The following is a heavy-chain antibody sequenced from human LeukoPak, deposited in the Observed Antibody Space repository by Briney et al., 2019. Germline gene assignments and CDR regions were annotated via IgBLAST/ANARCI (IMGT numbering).Heavy chain of an antibody. Sequence: QPGGSLRLSCEGSGFTFSNCWMGWVRQAPGKGLQWVANIKTDGSEKYYVDSVKGRFTISRDYSQNTLLLQMNSLRAEDTALYYCARGKTSDDIIEDAFDIWGQGTMVAVSS. CDR3: ARGKTSDDIIEDAFDI. V-gene: IGHV3-7*01. D-gene: IGHD3-10*01. CDR2: IKTDGSEK. CDR1: GFTFSNCW. J-gene: IGHJ3*02.